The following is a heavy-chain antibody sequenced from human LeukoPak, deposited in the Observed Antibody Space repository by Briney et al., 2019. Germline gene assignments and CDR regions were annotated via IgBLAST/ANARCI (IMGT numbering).Heavy chain of an antibody. J-gene: IGHJ6*03. CDR1: GFTFSDYY. Sequence: GGSLRLSCAASGFTFSDYYMSWIRQAPGKGLEWVSYISSSGSTIYYADSVKGRFTISRDNAKNSLYLQMNSLRAEDTAVYYCARVVGNGKYYYGSGSSLWGYYYYYYMDVWGKGTTVTISS. D-gene: IGHD3-10*01. V-gene: IGHV3-11*04. CDR3: ARVVGNGKYYYGSGSSLWGYYYYYYMDV. CDR2: ISSSGSTI.